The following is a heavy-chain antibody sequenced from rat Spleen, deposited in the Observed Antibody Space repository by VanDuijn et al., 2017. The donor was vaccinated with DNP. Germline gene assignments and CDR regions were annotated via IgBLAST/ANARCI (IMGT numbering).Heavy chain of an antibody. V-gene: IGHV4-2*01. J-gene: IGHJ2*01. CDR3: ARGPNYGGWPDFFDY. Sequence: EVKLVESGGGLVQPGRSLKLSCAASGFNFNDYWMGWVRQAPGKGLECIGGINKDSNTMNYIPSLKDKFIISRDNAQNTLYLEMSKLGSEDTAIYHCARGPNYGGWPDFFDYWGQGVMVTVSS. CDR2: INKDSNTM. CDR1: GFNFNDYW. D-gene: IGHD1-11*01.